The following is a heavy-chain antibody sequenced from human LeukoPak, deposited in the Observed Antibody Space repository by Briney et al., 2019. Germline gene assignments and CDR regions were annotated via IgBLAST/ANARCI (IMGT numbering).Heavy chain of an antibody. J-gene: IGHJ4*02. CDR3: ARGRYDILTGYYNYFDY. CDR2: IYYSGST. Sequence: PSETLSLTCTVSGGSISSYYWSWIRQPPGKGLEWIGYIYYSGSTNYNPSLKSRVTISVDTSKNQFSLKLSSVTAADTAVYYCARGRYDILTGYYNYFDYWGQGTLVTVSS. D-gene: IGHD3-9*01. V-gene: IGHV4-59*01. CDR1: GGSISSYY.